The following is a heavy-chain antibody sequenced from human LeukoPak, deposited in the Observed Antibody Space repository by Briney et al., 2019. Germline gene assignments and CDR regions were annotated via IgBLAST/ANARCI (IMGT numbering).Heavy chain of an antibody. CDR1: GFTFSSYA. D-gene: IGHD6-19*01. CDR2: ISGSGGST. V-gene: IGHV3-23*01. CDR3: ARDSSGWYAIDY. J-gene: IGHJ4*02. Sequence: GGSLRLSCAASGFTFSSYAMSWVRQAPGKGLEWVSAISGSGGSTYYADSVKGRFTISRDNSKNTLYLQMNSLRAEDTAVYYCARDSSGWYAIDYWGQGSLVTVSS.